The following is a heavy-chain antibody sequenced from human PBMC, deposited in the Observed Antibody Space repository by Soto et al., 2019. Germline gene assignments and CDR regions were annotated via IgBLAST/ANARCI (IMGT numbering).Heavy chain of an antibody. D-gene: IGHD1-1*01. CDR1: GFTFSNYA. V-gene: IGHV3-23*01. CDR3: AKVFSPERGNYFDY. CDR2: ISNSFSDGNT. J-gene: IGHJ4*02. Sequence: GGSLRLSCAASGFTFSNYAMNWVRQAPGKGLEWVSAISNSFSDGNTHYADSVKGRFTISRDNDKNTVFLEMNSLRAEDTAVYYCAKVFSPERGNYFDYWGQGTLVTVSS.